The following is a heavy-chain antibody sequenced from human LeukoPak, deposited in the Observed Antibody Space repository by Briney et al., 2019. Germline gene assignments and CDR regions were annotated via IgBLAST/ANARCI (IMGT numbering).Heavy chain of an antibody. CDR2: IYYSGST. J-gene: IGHJ5*02. Sequence: PSETLSLTCTVSGGSISSYYWSWIRQPPGKGLEWIGYIYYSGSTYYNPSLKSRVTISVDTSKNQFSLKLSSVIAADTAVYYCARGVSSSDWFDPWGQGTLVTVSS. CDR3: ARGVSSSDWFDP. CDR1: GGSISSYY. D-gene: IGHD6-6*01. V-gene: IGHV4-59*08.